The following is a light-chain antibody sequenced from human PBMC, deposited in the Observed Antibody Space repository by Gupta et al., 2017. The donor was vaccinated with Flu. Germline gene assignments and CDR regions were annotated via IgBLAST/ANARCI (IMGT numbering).Light chain of an antibody. V-gene: IGKV1-39*01. Sequence: DIQMTQSPSSLSASVGDRVTITCRASQSISSYLNWYQQKPGKAPKLLIYDASSLQSGVPSRFSGSGSGTDFTLTISRLQPEDFATYYCQQCYGTPYTFGQGTKMEIK. CDR2: DAS. CDR1: QSISSY. J-gene: IGKJ2*01. CDR3: QQCYGTPYT.